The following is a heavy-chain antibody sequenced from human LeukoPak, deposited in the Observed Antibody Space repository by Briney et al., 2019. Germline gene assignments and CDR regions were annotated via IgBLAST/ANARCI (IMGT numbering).Heavy chain of an antibody. CDR2: ISGSGGST. CDR3: AKTRERENAFDI. Sequence: GGSLRLSCAASGFTFSSYAMSWVRQAPGKGLEWVSAISGSGGSTYYADSVKGRCTISRDNSKNTLYLQMNSLRAEDTAVYYCAKTRERENAFDIWGQGTMVTVSS. D-gene: IGHD5-24*01. V-gene: IGHV3-23*01. CDR1: GFTFSSYA. J-gene: IGHJ3*02.